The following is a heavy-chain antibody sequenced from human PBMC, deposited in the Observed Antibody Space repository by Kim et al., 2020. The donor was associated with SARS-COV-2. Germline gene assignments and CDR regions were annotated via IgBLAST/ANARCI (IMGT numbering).Heavy chain of an antibody. Sequence: GGSLRLSCAASGFTFGDYAMHWVRQAPGKGLEWVSGISWNSGSIGYADSVKGRFTISRDNAKNSLYLQMNSLRAEDTALYYCAIAYPLAEDFDPWGQGTLVTVSS. J-gene: IGHJ5*02. CDR2: ISWNSGSI. D-gene: IGHD6-19*01. CDR1: GFTFGDYA. V-gene: IGHV3-9*01. CDR3: AIAYPLAEDFDP.